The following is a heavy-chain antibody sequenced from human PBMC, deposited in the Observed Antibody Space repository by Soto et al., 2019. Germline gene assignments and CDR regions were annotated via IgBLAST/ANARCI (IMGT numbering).Heavy chain of an antibody. CDR3: ARDKAGRRGPYYGMDV. CDR2: ISYDGSNK. J-gene: IGHJ6*02. Sequence: TGGSLRLSCAASGFTFSSYAMHWVRQAPGKGLEWVAVISYDGSNKYYADSVKGRFTISRDNSKNTLYLQMNSLRAEDTAVYYCARDKAGRRGPYYGMDVWGQGTTVTVSS. D-gene: IGHD3-10*01. CDR1: GFTFSSYA. V-gene: IGHV3-30-3*01.